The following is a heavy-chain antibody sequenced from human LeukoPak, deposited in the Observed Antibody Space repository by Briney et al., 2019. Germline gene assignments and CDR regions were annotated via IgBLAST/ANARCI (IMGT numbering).Heavy chain of an antibody. Sequence: SETLSLTCTVSGGSISSSSYYWGWIRQSPGKGLEWIGSIYYSGSTYYNPSLKSRVTISVDTSKNQFSLKLSSVTAADTAVYYCAADSGDYWGQGTLVTVSS. CDR1: GGSISSSSYY. CDR2: IYYSGST. CDR3: AADSGDY. V-gene: IGHV4-39*01. J-gene: IGHJ4*02. D-gene: IGHD3-10*01.